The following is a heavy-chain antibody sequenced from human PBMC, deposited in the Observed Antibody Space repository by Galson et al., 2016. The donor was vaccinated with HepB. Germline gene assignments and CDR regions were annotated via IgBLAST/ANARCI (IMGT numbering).Heavy chain of an antibody. J-gene: IGHJ4*02. CDR3: ARHLTGSSDY. Sequence: SVKVSCKASGYSFIDYTIHWVRQAPGQGLEWMAYINPNSDDTNYAQKFQGRATVTRDTSITNAYMELSSLTSADTAVYYCARHLTGSSDYWGPGTLVTVSS. D-gene: IGHD3-9*01. CDR2: INPNSDDT. V-gene: IGHV1-2*02. CDR1: GYSFIDYT.